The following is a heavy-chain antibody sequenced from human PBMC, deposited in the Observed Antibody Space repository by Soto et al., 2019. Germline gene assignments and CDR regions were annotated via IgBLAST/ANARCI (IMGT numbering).Heavy chain of an antibody. V-gene: IGHV3-7*01. Sequence: QPGGSLRLSCAASGFTFSSYWMCWVRQAPGKGLEWVANIKQDGSEKYYVDSVKGRFTISRDNAKNSLYLQMNSLRAEDTAVYYCARGNKYSSFGMDVWGQGTTVTVSS. J-gene: IGHJ6*02. D-gene: IGHD6-19*01. CDR2: IKQDGSEK. CDR1: GFTFSSYW. CDR3: ARGNKYSSFGMDV.